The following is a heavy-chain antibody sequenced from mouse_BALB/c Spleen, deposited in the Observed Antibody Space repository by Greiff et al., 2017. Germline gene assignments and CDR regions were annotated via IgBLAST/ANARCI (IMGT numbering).Heavy chain of an antibody. J-gene: IGHJ4*01. CDR1: GYTFTSYW. V-gene: IGHV1S81*02. CDR2: INPSNGRT. CDR3: VNSANYDYDDYAMDY. D-gene: IGHD2-4*01. Sequence: QVQLQQSGAELVKPGASVKLSCKASGYTFTSYWMHWVKQRPGQGLEWIGEINPSNGRTNYNEKFKSKATLTVDKSSSTAYMPLSSLTSEDTAVYSCVNSANYDYDDYAMDYWGQGTSVTVSS.